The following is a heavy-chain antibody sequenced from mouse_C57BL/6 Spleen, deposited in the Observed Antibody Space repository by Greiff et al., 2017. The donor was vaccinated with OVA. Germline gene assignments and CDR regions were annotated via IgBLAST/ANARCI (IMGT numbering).Heavy chain of an antibody. CDR3: TAVDYYGGSFAY. CDR1: GFNINDYY. Sequence: EVQLQQSGAELVRPGASVKLSCTASGFNINDYYMHWVKQRPEQGLEWIGRIDPEDGDTEYAPKFQGKATMTADTSSNTAYLQLSSLTSEDTAVYYCTAVDYYGGSFAYWGQGTLVTVSA. D-gene: IGHD1-1*01. V-gene: IGHV14-1*01. J-gene: IGHJ3*01. CDR2: IDPEDGDT.